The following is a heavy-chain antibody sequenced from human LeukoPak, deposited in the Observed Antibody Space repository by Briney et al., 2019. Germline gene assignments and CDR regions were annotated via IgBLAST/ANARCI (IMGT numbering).Heavy chain of an antibody. J-gene: IGHJ4*02. CDR3: ARGRVLRYFDWLSRHTYYFDY. CDR1: GFTFSSYW. Sequence: GGSLRLSCAASGFTFSSYWMSWVRQAPGKGLEWVANIKQDGSEKYYVDSVKGRFTISRDNAKNSLYLQMNSLRAEDTAVYYCARGRVLRYFDWLSRHTYYFDYWGQGTLVTVSS. CDR2: IKQDGSEK. D-gene: IGHD3-9*01. V-gene: IGHV3-7*01.